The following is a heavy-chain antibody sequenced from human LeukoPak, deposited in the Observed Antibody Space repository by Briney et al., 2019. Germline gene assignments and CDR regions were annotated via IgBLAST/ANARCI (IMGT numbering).Heavy chain of an antibody. D-gene: IGHD3-10*01. CDR3: ARLRVSGSCLYYFDY. V-gene: IGHV4-4*09. Sequence: SETLSLTCTVSGFSISSGYHWSWVRQPPGKGLEWIGYILTSGTTNYNPSLKSRLTISGDTSKNQFTLRLSSVTAADTAVYFCARLRVSGSCLYYFDYWGQGTLVTVSS. CDR2: ILTSGTT. CDR1: GFSISSGYH. J-gene: IGHJ4*02.